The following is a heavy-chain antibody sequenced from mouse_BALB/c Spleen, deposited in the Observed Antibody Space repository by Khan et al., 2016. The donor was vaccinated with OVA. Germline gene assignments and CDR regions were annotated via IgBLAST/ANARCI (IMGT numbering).Heavy chain of an antibody. CDR1: GYSITSGYY. D-gene: IGHD1-1*01. J-gene: IGHJ2*01. CDR3: ARDYYGSSYFHY. Sequence: VQLKESGPGLVKPSQSLSLTCSVTGYSITSGYYWNWIRQFPGNKLEWMGYISYDGSNNYNPSLKNRISITRDTSKNQFFLKLNSVTTEDTATYDCARDYYGSSYFHYWGQVTTLTVSS. CDR2: ISYDGSN. V-gene: IGHV3-6*02.